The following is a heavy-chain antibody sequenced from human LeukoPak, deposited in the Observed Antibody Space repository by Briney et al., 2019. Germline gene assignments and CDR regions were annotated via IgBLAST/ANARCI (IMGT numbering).Heavy chain of an antibody. Sequence: SETLSLTCTVSGGSISSSSYYWGWIRQPPGKGLEWIGSIYYSGSTYYNPSLKSRVTISVDTSKNQFSLKLSSVTAADTAVYYCAGALYCSSTSCNYYYMDVWGKGTTVTVSS. V-gene: IGHV4-39*07. CDR1: GGSISSSSYY. CDR2: IYYSGST. J-gene: IGHJ6*03. CDR3: AGALYCSSTSCNYYYMDV. D-gene: IGHD2-2*01.